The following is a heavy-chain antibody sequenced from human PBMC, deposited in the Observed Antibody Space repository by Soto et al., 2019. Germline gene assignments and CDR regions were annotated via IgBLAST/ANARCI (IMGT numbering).Heavy chain of an antibody. J-gene: IGHJ4*02. D-gene: IGHD2-8*02. V-gene: IGHV3-15*01. CDR3: IGSATYTGRLW. CDR1: GFTFSNAW. CDR2: IKSKTTGGTI. Sequence: GGSPRLSCAASGFTFSNAWMNWFRQAPGKGLEWVGRIKSKTTGGTIDYAAPLKGRFTISRDDSKNTLYLQMNSLETEDTAVYYCIGSATYTGRLWWGQGTLVTVSS.